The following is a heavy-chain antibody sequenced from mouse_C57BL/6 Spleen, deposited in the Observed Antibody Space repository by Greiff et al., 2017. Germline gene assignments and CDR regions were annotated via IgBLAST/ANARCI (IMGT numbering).Heavy chain of an antibody. CDR3: ARVLGGGY. CDR2: IDPADSYT. V-gene: IGHV1-59*01. J-gene: IGHJ2*01. Sequence: QVQLQQPGAELVRPGTSVKLSCKASGYTFTSYWMHWVKQRPGQGLEWIGGIDPADSYTNYNQKFKGKATLTVDTSSSTAYMQLSSLTSEDSAVYYCARVLGGGYWGQGTTLTVSS. CDR1: GYTFTSYW. D-gene: IGHD4-1*01.